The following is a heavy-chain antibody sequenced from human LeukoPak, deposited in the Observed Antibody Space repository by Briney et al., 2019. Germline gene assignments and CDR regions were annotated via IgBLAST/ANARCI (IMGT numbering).Heavy chain of an antibody. D-gene: IGHD3-16*02. CDR1: GGSISSYY. V-gene: IGHV4-4*07. CDR3: ARVSELSERFDY. Sequence: SETLSLTCTVSGGSISSYYWSRIRQPAGKGLEWIGRIYTSGSTNYNPSLKSRVTMSVDTSKNQFSLKLSSVTAADTAVYYCARVSELSERFDYWGQGTLVTVSS. J-gene: IGHJ4*02. CDR2: IYTSGST.